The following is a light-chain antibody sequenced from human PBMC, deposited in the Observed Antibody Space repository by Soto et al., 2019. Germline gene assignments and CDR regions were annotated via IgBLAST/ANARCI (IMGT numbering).Light chain of an antibody. J-gene: IGKJ1*01. CDR2: DAS. Sequence: DIVLTQSPGTLSLSPGERATLSCRASQSVSKNYLAWYQHKPGQAPRLLIDDASNRATGIPDRFSGSGSGTDFTLTISSLEPEASAVYYCQQCATPPLAFGQGTKLEIK. CDR1: QSVSKNY. CDR3: QQCATPPLA. V-gene: IGKV3-20*01.